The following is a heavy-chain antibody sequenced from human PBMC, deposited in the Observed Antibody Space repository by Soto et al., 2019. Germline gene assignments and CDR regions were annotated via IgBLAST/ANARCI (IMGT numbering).Heavy chain of an antibody. J-gene: IGHJ5*02. D-gene: IGHD2-15*01. CDR1: GGSISRSSYY. CDR2: IYYSGST. V-gene: IGHV4-39*07. Sequence: LSEALSVTCTVSGGSISRSSYYWGWIRQPPGKGLEWIGSIYYSGSTYYNPSLKSRVTISVDTSKNQFSLKLSSVTAADTAVYYCATLGYCSGGSCPLDWFDPWGQGTLVT. CDR3: ATLGYCSGGSCPLDWFDP.